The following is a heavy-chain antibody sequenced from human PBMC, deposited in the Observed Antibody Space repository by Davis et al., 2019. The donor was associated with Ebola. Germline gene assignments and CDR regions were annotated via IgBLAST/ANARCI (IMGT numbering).Heavy chain of an antibody. CDR3: ARDVGTELDY. CDR2: ISSSSTFI. J-gene: IGHJ4*02. CDR1: GFIFSTYV. V-gene: IGHV3-21*01. Sequence: GESLKISCSASGFIFSTYVMSWVRQAPGKGLEWVSSISSSSTFIYYADSVTGRFTISRDNANNSLYLQLNSLRAEDTAVYYCARDVGTELDYWGQGTLVTVSS. D-gene: IGHD1-26*01.